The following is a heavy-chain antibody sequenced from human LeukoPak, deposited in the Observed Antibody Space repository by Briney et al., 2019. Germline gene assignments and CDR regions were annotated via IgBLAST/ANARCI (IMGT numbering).Heavy chain of an antibody. Sequence: GGSLRLSCAASGFTFSSYSMNWVRQAPGKGLEWVSYISSSSSTIYYADSVKGRFTISRDNAKNSLYLQMNSLRAEDTAVYYCARDHRSGGTWVIDYWGQGTLVTVSS. CDR3: ARDHRSGGTWVIDY. CDR2: ISSSSSTI. J-gene: IGHJ4*02. D-gene: IGHD2-15*01. V-gene: IGHV3-48*01. CDR1: GFTFSSYS.